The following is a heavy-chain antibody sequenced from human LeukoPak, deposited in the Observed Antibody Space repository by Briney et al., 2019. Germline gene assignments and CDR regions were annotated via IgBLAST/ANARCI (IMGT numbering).Heavy chain of an antibody. CDR2: IYYSGST. CDR3: AREFGGGMDV. V-gene: IGHV4-59*01. CDR1: GGSISSYY. J-gene: IGHJ6*02. D-gene: IGHD3-10*01. Sequence: SETLSLTCTVSGGSISSYYWSWIRQPPGKGLEWIWYIYYSGSTNYNPSLKSRVTISVDTSKNQFSLKLSSVTAADTAVYYCAREFGGGMDVWGQGTTVTVSS.